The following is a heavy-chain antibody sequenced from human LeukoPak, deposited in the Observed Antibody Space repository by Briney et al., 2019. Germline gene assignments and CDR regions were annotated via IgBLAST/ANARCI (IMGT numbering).Heavy chain of an antibody. J-gene: IGHJ6*03. CDR3: ARGSSGWYLGAYYYYYMDV. CDR2: IYYSGST. Sequence: PSETLSLTCTVSGGSISSSSYYWGWIRQPPGKGLEWIGSIYYSGSTYYNPSLKSRVTISVDTSKNQFSLKLSSVTAADTAVYYCARGSSGWYLGAYYYYYMDVWGKGTTVTVSS. D-gene: IGHD6-19*01. CDR1: GGSISSSSYY. V-gene: IGHV4-39*01.